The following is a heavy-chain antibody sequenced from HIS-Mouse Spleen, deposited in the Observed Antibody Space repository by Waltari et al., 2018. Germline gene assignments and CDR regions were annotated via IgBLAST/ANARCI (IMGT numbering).Heavy chain of an antibody. CDR3: ARAGTLHIVATTFDY. CDR1: GFTFGSYG. D-gene: IGHD5-12*01. Sequence: QVQLVESGGGVVQPGRSLSLPCAASGFTFGSYGMHWVRQAPGKGLEWVAVISYDGSNKYYADSVKGRFTISRDNSKNTLYLQMNSLRAEDTAVYYCARAGTLHIVATTFDYWGQGTLVTVSS. J-gene: IGHJ4*02. V-gene: IGHV3-30*04. CDR2: ISYDGSNK.